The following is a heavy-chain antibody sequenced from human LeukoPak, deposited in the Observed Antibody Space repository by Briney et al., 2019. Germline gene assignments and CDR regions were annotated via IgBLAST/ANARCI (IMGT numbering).Heavy chain of an antibody. V-gene: IGHV3-48*04. CDR1: GFTFSTYS. D-gene: IGHD6-13*01. CDR3: ARDKSSSWYEHAFDI. CDR2: ISSSGSTI. Sequence: PGGSLRLSCAASGFTFSTYSMNWVRQAPGKGLEWVSYISSSGSTIYYADSVKGRFTISRDNAKNSLYLQMNSLRAEDTAVYYCARDKSSSWYEHAFDIWGQGTMVTVSS. J-gene: IGHJ3*02.